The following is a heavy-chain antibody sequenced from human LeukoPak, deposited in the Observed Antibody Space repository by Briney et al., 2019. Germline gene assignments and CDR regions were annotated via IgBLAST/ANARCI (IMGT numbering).Heavy chain of an antibody. Sequence: SGTLSLTCTVSGGSISSYYWSWIRQPPRKGLEWIGYIYYSGSTNYNPSLKSRVTISVDTSKNQFSLKLSSVTAADTAVYYCASYSYYYDSSGYFDYWGQGTLVTVSS. J-gene: IGHJ4*02. V-gene: IGHV4-59*01. D-gene: IGHD3-22*01. CDR1: GGSISSYY. CDR3: ASYSYYYDSSGYFDY. CDR2: IYYSGST.